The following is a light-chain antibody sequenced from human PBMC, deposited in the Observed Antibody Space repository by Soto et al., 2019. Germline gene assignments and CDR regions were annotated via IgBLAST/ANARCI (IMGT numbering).Light chain of an antibody. CDR2: GAS. CDR1: QSVTSNY. Sequence: IVLTQSPGTLSLSPWERATLSCRASQSVTSNYLAWYQQKPGQAPGLLIYGASSRATGIPDRFSGSGSGTDFTLTISRLEPEDFAVYYCQQYNNWPWTFGQGTKVDIK. CDR3: QQYNNWPWT. J-gene: IGKJ1*01. V-gene: IGKV3-20*01.